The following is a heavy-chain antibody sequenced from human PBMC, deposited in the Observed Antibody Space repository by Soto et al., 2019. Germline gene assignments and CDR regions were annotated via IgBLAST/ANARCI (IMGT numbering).Heavy chain of an antibody. D-gene: IGHD7-27*01. CDR1: CGSISSYY. J-gene: IGHJ4*02. CDR2: IYYSGRT. Sequence: QVQLQESGPGLVKPSETLSLTCTVSCGSISSYYWSWIRQPPGKGLEWIGYIYYSGRTNYNPSLQSRVTISVDTSKNQCSLKLSSVTAADPAVYYCARLLAGVGTYYFDYWGQGTLVTVSS. CDR3: ARLLAGVGTYYFDY. V-gene: IGHV4-59*08.